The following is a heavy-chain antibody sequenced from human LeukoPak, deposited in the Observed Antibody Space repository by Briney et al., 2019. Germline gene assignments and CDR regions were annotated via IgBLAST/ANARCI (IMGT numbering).Heavy chain of an antibody. CDR1: GYTFTGCY. V-gene: IGHV1-2*02. Sequence: GASVKVSCKASGYTFTGCYMHWVRQAPGQGLEWMGWINPNSGGTNYAQKFQGRVTMTRDTSISTAYMELSRLRSDDTAVYYCARERSHDSSGYVNDYWGQGTLVTVSS. J-gene: IGHJ4*02. CDR2: INPNSGGT. D-gene: IGHD3-22*01. CDR3: ARERSHDSSGYVNDY.